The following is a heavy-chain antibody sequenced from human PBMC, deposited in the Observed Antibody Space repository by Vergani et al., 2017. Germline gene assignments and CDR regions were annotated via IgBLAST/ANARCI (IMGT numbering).Heavy chain of an antibody. CDR1: GFHFDQYG. D-gene: IGHD3-10*01. CDR2: LRADSTGQ. J-gene: IGHJ4*02. Sequence: QVQLVESGGGVVQPGESLRLSCAASGFHFDQYGMHWVRQAPGNGLEWVGYLRADSTGQQYKDSVKGRFTISRDNSKNTMYLQMNSVRSDDTAIYYCAKERKRTWYGFDYWGQGTLVTVSS. V-gene: IGHV3-30*02. CDR3: AKERKRTWYGFDY.